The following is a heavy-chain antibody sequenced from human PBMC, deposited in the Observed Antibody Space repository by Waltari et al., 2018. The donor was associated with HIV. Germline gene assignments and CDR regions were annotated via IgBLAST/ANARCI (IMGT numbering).Heavy chain of an antibody. CDR1: GYTFRDYG. Sequence: QIHLVQSGAEVKKPGASVKVSCKASGYTFRDYGISWVRQAPGQGLEWMGWISGLSEERRNYAQKCQGRVTLSTDTSTTTAYMELRSLRSDDTAIYYCARGSLLRNWLDPWGQGTLVTVSS. J-gene: IGHJ5*02. CDR3: ARGSLLRNWLDP. D-gene: IGHD3-22*01. V-gene: IGHV1-18*04. CDR2: ISGLSEERR.